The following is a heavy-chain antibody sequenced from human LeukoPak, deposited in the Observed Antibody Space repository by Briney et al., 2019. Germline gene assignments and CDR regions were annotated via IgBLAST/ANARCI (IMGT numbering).Heavy chain of an antibody. CDR2: MNPNSGNT. D-gene: IGHD3-10*01. V-gene: IGHV1-8*01. Sequence: GASVKVSCKASGYTFTSYDINWVRQATGQGLEWMGWMNPNSGNTGYAQKFQGRVTMTRNTSISTAYMELSSLRSEDTAVYYCARGCITMVRGPKTPPRYWGQGTLVTVSS. J-gene: IGHJ4*02. CDR1: GYTFTSYD. CDR3: ARGCITMVRGPKTPPRY.